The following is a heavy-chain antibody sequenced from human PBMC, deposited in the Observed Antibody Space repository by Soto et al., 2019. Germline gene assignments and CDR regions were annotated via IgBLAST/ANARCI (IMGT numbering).Heavy chain of an antibody. CDR2: INPSGGST. CDR3: GRAAPQPIDSSGCNEGLSGMEV. Sequence: ASVKVSCKASGYTFTSYYMHWVRQAPGQGLEWMGIINPSGGSTSYAQKFQGRVTMTRDTSTSTVYMELSSLRSEDTAVYYCGRAAPQPIDSSGCNEGLSGMEVWGQET. CDR1: GYTFTSYY. D-gene: IGHD6-19*01. J-gene: IGHJ6*02. V-gene: IGHV1-46*01.